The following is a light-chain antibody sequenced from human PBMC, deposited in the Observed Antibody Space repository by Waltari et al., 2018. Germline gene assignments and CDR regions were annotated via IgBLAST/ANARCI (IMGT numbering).Light chain of an antibody. Sequence: QSVLTPQPSASGTPGQRVTISCSGSSSNIGSNTVNWYQQLPVTAPKLLIYSINQRPSGVPDRFSGSKSDTSASLAISGLQSEDEADYYCTTWDDSLNGRVFGGGTKLTVL. J-gene: IGLJ3*02. V-gene: IGLV1-44*01. CDR3: TTWDDSLNGRV. CDR1: SSNIGSNT. CDR2: SIN.